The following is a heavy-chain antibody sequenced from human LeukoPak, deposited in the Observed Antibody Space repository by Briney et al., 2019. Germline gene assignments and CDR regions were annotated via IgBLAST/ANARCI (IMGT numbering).Heavy chain of an antibody. CDR1: GYRFTSYY. V-gene: IGHV1-2*02. CDR2: INPSSGGT. J-gene: IGHJ4*02. CDR3: ARDRGSSWYVDY. Sequence: ASVKVSCKTSGYRFTSYYIHWVRQAPGQGLEWMGWINPSSGGTEYGQKFQGRVTMTGDTSISTAYMELSRLRSDDTAEYYCARDRGSSWYVDYWGQGTLVTVSS. D-gene: IGHD6-13*01.